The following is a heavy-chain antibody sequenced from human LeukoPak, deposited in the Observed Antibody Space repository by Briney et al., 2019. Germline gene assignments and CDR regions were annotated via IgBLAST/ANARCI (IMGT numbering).Heavy chain of an antibody. Sequence: PGRSLRLSCAASGITFSGYGMHWIRQAPGKGLEWVAFISYDGVNKFYADPVKGRFTISSDSSKNILFLQMNSLRADDTAVYYCARGNYNNGWYYFDYWGQGTLVTVSS. D-gene: IGHD6-19*01. CDR1: GITFSGYG. V-gene: IGHV3-33*01. CDR2: ISYDGVNK. CDR3: ARGNYNNGWYYFDY. J-gene: IGHJ4*02.